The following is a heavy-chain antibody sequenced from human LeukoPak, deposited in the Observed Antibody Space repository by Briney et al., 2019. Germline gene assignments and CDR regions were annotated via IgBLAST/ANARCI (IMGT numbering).Heavy chain of an antibody. CDR2: ISHDGSTT. Sequence: TGGSLRLSCATSGFTFSNFGMQWVRQAPGKGLEWVAVISHDGSTTFYADSVKGRFTISRDNSKNTLDLQMYSLRVEDTAVYYCVKEPNSYISGRYFEHWGQARLVGVSS. D-gene: IGHD6-25*01. V-gene: IGHV3-30*18. CDR1: GFTFSNFG. J-gene: IGHJ1*01. CDR3: VKEPNSYISGRYFEH.